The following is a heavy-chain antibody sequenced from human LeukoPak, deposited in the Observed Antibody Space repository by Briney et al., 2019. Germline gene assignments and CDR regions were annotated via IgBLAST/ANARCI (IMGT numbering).Heavy chain of an antibody. V-gene: IGHV4-39*01. CDR1: GGSISSSSYY. D-gene: IGHD4-17*01. J-gene: IGHJ6*02. CDR2: IYYSGST. Sequence: SSETLSLTCTVSGGSISSSSYYWGWIRQPPGKGLEWIGSIYYSGSTYYNPSLKSRVTISVDTSKNQFSLQLTAVTAADTAVYYCARHPSSTVTSKGDYYYYYGMDVWGQGTTVTVSS. CDR3: ARHPSSTVTSKGDYYYYYGMDV.